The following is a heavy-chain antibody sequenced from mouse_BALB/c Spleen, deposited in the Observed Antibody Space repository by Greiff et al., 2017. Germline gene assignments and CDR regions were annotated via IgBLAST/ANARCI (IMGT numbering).Heavy chain of an antibody. CDR1: GYTFTSYW. Sequence: LQQPGSELVRPGASVKLSCKASGYTFTSYWMHWVKQRPGQGLEWIGNIYPGSGSTNYDEKFKSKATLTVDTSSSTAYMQLSSLTSEDSAVYYCTRWAYYDYDEDAMDYWGQGTSVTVSS. D-gene: IGHD2-4*01. CDR2: IYPGSGST. V-gene: IGHV1S22*01. J-gene: IGHJ4*01. CDR3: TRWAYYDYDEDAMDY.